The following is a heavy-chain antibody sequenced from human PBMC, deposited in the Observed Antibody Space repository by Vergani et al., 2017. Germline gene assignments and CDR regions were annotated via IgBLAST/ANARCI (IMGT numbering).Heavy chain of an antibody. CDR1: GGSFSGYY. CDR2: INHSGST. Sequence: QVQLQQWGAGLLKPSETLSLTCAVYGGSFSGYYWSWIRQPPGKGLEWIGEINHSGSTNYNPSLKSRVTISVDTSKNQFSLKLSSVTAADTAVYYCARHRRGYCSGGSCYFDYWGQGTLVTVSS. D-gene: IGHD2-15*01. J-gene: IGHJ4*02. CDR3: ARHRRGYCSGGSCYFDY. V-gene: IGHV4-34*01.